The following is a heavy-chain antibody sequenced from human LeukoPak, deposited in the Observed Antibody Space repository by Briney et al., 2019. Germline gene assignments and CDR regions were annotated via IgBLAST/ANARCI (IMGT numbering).Heavy chain of an antibody. D-gene: IGHD3-10*01. CDR2: ISTSSSYI. CDR1: GFPFSSYW. Sequence: GGSLRLSCVASGFPFSSYWMTWVRQAPGKGLEWVSSISTSSSYIYYADSVKGRFTISRDNAKNSLYLQMNSLRAEDTAVYYCARVSGTFGELYWGQGTLVTVSS. J-gene: IGHJ4*02. CDR3: ARVSGTFGELY. V-gene: IGHV3-21*01.